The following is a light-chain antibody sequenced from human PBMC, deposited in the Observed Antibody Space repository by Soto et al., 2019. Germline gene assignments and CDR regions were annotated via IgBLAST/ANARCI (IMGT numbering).Light chain of an antibody. CDR3: HQYGSSPGT. CDR1: QSVTNRY. Sequence: DIVLTQSPGTLSWSPGERATLSCRASQSVTNRYLAWYQQKPGQAPRLLFFGASIRDTGIPDRFSGSGSGTDFTLTITRLEPEDSAVYYCHQYGSSPGTFGPGTKVEIK. V-gene: IGKV3-20*01. J-gene: IGKJ1*01. CDR2: GAS.